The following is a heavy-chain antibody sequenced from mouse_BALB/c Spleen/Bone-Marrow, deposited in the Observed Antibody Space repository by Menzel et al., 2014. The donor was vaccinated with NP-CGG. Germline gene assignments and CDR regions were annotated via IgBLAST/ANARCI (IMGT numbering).Heavy chain of an antibody. D-gene: IGHD2-4*01. CDR1: EYEFPSHD. CDR2: INSDGGST. V-gene: IGHV5-2*01. J-gene: IGHJ3*01. CDR3: ARRGDYDWFAY. Sequence: EVQGVESGGGLVQPGESLELSCESNEYEFPSHDMSWVRKTPEKRLELVAAINSDGGSTYYPDTIERRFIISRDNAKKTLYLQMSSLRSEDTALYYCARRGDYDWFAYWGQGTQVTVSA.